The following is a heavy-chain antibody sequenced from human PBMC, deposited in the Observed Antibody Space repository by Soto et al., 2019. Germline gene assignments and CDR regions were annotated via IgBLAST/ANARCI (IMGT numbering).Heavy chain of an antibody. CDR3: ARGDSYSSIAAAGYYNWFDP. J-gene: IGHJ5*02. V-gene: IGHV3-21*01. D-gene: IGHD6-13*01. Sequence: PGGSLRLSCAASGFTLRTYTMNWVRQAPGQGLEWVSSISISSSDRYYADSVKGRFTISRDNSKNTLYLQMNSLRAEDTAVYYCARGDSYSSIAAAGYYNWFDPWGQGTLVTVSS. CDR1: GFTLRTYT. CDR2: ISISSSDR.